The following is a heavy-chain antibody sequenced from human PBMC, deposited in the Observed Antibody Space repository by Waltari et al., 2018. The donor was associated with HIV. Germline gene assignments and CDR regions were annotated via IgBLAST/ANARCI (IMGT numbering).Heavy chain of an antibody. V-gene: IGHV3-15*01. CDR3: TTDLMVAAAVANFYGMDV. J-gene: IGHJ6*02. CDR2: IKSKTDGGTT. CDR1: GFTFSKAW. Sequence: EVQLVESGGGLVKPGGSLRLPCAASGFTFSKAWLSWVRQAPRKGLEWVGRIKSKTDGGTTDYAAPVKGRFTISRDDSKNTLYLQMNSLKTEDTAVYYCTTDLMVAAAVANFYGMDVWGQGTTVTVSS. D-gene: IGHD6-13*01.